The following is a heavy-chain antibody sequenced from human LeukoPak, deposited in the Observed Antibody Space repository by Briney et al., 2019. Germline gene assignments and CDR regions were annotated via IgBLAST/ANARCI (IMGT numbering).Heavy chain of an antibody. V-gene: IGHV3-23*01. CDR3: AKDGGVLRFLEWLSGHDAFDI. D-gene: IGHD3-3*01. CDR2: INWNGGST. CDR1: GFTFDYYG. Sequence: GGSLRLSCAASGFTFDYYGMSWVRQAPGKGLEWVSGINWNGGSTYYADSVKGRFTISRDNSKNTLYLQMNSLRAEDTAVYYCAKDGGVLRFLEWLSGHDAFDIWGQGTMVTVSS. J-gene: IGHJ3*02.